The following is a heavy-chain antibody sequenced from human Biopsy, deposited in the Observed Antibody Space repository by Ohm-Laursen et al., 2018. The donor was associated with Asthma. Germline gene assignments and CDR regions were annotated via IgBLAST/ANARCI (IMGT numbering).Heavy chain of an antibody. J-gene: IGHJ4*02. V-gene: IGHV1-69*01. CDR2: INSGFGTT. Sequence: GSSVKVSCKSLGGTFNTYVMGWVRQAPGQGLEWMGGINSGFGTTTYPQKFQGRVTITADDSTSTVYMELSSLRSEDAAVYYCARKAGSCISRTCYSLDFWGQGTLVTVSS. CDR3: ARKAGSCISRTCYSLDF. D-gene: IGHD2-2*01. CDR1: GGTFNTYV.